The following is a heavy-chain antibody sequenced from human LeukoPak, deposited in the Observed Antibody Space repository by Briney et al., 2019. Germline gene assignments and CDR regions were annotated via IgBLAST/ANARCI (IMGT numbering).Heavy chain of an antibody. CDR1: GGSISSGSYY. CDR2: IYTSGST. CDR3: ARDGGWGYFDY. Sequence: PSETLSLTCTVSGGSISSGSYYWSWIRQPAGKGLEWIGRIYTSGSTNYNPSLKSRVTISVDTSKNQFSLKLSSVTAADTAVYYCARDGGWGYFDYWGQGTLVTVSS. V-gene: IGHV4-61*02. D-gene: IGHD3-16*01. J-gene: IGHJ4*02.